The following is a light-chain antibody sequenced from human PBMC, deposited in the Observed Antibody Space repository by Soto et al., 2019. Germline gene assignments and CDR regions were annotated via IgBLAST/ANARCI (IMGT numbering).Light chain of an antibody. Sequence: EIVLTQSPGTLSLSPGERATLSCRASQSVTGSSLAWYQHKPGQAPRLLIYGASSRATGIPDRFSGSGSGTDFTFIISRLEPEDFGMYYCRQYGSFPHTFGQGTELETK. CDR3: RQYGSFPHT. CDR1: QSVTGSS. CDR2: GAS. J-gene: IGKJ2*01. V-gene: IGKV3-20*01.